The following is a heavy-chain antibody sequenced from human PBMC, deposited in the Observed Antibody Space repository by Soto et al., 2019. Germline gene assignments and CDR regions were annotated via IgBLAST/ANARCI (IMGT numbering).Heavy chain of an antibody. J-gene: IGHJ5*02. D-gene: IGHD3-10*01. V-gene: IGHV4-39*01. CDR3: ARHLYTYYYGSGSYNWFDP. CDR1: GGSISSSSYY. CDR2: IYYSGST. Sequence: SETLSLTCTVSGGSISSSSYYWGWIRQPPGKGLEWIGSIYYSGSTYYNPSLKSRVTISVDTSKNQFSLKLSSVTAADTAVYYCARHLYTYYYGSGSYNWFDPWGQGTLVTVSS.